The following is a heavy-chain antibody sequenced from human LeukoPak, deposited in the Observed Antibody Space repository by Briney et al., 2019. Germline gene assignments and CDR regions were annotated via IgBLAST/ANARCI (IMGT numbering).Heavy chain of an antibody. CDR2: INHSGST. J-gene: IGHJ3*02. CDR3: ARWYCSGGSCYSVWAFDI. D-gene: IGHD2-15*01. CDR1: GGSFNGYY. V-gene: IGHV4-34*01. Sequence: SETLSLTCAVYGGSFNGYYWSWLRQPPGKGLEWIGEINHSGSTNYNPSLKSRVTISVDTSKNQFSLKLSSVTAADTAVYYCARWYCSGGSCYSVWAFDIWGQGTMVTVSS.